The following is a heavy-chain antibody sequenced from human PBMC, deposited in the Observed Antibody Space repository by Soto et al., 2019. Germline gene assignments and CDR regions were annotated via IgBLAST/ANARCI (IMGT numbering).Heavy chain of an antibody. J-gene: IGHJ5*02. V-gene: IGHV3-23*01. CDR2: ISGSGGST. CDR3: AKGTDYYGSGSYYGP. CDR1: GFIFSSYA. D-gene: IGHD3-10*01. Sequence: PGGSLRLSCAASGFIFSSYAMSWVRQAPGKGLEWVSAISGSGGSTYYADSVKGRFTISRDNSKNTLYLQMNSLRAEDTAVYYCAKGTDYYGSGSYYGPWGQGTLVTVSS.